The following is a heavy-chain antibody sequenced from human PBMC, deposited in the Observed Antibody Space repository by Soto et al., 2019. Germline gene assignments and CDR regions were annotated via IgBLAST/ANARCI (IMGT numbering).Heavy chain of an antibody. V-gene: IGHV1-69*13. J-gene: IGHJ4*02. CDR1: GGTFSSYA. D-gene: IGHD6-13*01. CDR3: ARGAIAAADFDY. CDR2: IIPIFGTA. Sequence: SLKVSCKASGGTFSSYAISWVRQAPGQGLEWMGGIIPIFGTANYAQKFQGRVTITADESTSTAYMELSSLRSEDTAVYYCARGAIAAADFDYWGQGTLVTVSS.